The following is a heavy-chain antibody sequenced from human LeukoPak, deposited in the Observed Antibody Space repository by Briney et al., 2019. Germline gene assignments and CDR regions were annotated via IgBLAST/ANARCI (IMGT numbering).Heavy chain of an antibody. J-gene: IGHJ3*02. Sequence: SETLSLTCTVSGGSISSYYWSWIRQTPGKGLEWIGYIYYSGSTNYNPSLKSRVTISVDTSKNQFSLKLSSVTAADTAVYYCARFLTDLDAFDIWGQGTMVTVSS. CDR2: IYYSGST. V-gene: IGHV4-59*01. CDR1: GGSISSYY. D-gene: IGHD2/OR15-2a*01. CDR3: ARFLTDLDAFDI.